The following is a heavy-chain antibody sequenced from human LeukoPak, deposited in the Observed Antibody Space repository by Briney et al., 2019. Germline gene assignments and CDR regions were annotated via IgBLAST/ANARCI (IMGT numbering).Heavy chain of an antibody. V-gene: IGHV3-30*02. CDR3: ARSMVTIPIPGGY. J-gene: IGHJ4*02. CDR2: IRYDGSNK. D-gene: IGHD5-24*01. Sequence: GGSLRLSCAASGFTFSSYGMHWVRQAPGKGLEWMAFIRYDGSNKYYADSVKGRFTISRDNSKNTLYLQMNSLRAEDTAVYYCARSMVTIPIPGGYWGQGTLVTVSS. CDR1: GFTFSSYG.